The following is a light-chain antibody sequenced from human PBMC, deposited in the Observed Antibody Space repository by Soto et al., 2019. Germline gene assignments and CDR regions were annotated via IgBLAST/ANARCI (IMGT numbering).Light chain of an antibody. CDR1: SSNIGNNV. Sequence: QSVLTQPPSVSAAPGQTVTISCSGGSSNIGNNVAAWYQQFPGTAPKLLIYDNNKRPSGIPDRFSGSKSGTSATLGITGLQTGDEADYYCGTWDSGLNAGGVFGGGTKLTVL. CDR3: GTWDSGLNAGGV. J-gene: IGLJ2*01. CDR2: DNN. V-gene: IGLV1-51*01.